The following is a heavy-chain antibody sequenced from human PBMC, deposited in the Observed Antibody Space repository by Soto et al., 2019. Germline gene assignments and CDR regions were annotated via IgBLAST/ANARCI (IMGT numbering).Heavy chain of an antibody. D-gene: IGHD6-6*01. CDR3: ARGLSSIADRPEYYYMDV. Sequence: ASVKVSCKASGYTFTGYYMHWVRQAPGQGLEWMGWINPNSGGTNYAQKFQGWVTMTRDTSISTAYMELSRLRSDDTAVYYCARGLSSIADRPEYYYMDVWGKGTTVTVSS. CDR1: GYTFTGYY. CDR2: INPNSGGT. J-gene: IGHJ6*03. V-gene: IGHV1-2*04.